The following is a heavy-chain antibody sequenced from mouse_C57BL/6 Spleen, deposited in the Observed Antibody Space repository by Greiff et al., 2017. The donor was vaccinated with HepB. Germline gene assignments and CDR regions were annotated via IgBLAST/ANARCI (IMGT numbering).Heavy chain of an antibody. CDR2: INPSTGGT. J-gene: IGHJ2*01. Sequence: DVQLVESGPELVKPGASVKISCKASGYSFTGYYMNWVKQSPEKSLEWIGEINPSTGGTTYNQKFKAKATLTVDKSSSTAYMQLKSLTSEDSAVYYCARYETGRYFDYWGQGTTLTVSS. CDR3: ARYETGRYFDY. D-gene: IGHD4-1*01. V-gene: IGHV1-42*01. CDR1: GYSFTGYY.